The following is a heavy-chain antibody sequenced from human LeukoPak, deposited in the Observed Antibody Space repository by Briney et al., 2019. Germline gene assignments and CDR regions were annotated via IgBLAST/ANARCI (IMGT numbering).Heavy chain of an antibody. D-gene: IGHD3-22*01. CDR1: GFTFSSYW. CDR3: ARDGVYYYDSSGYLEGYYFDY. V-gene: IGHV3-7*01. J-gene: IGHJ4*02. CDR2: IKQDGSEK. Sequence: PGGSLRLSCAASGFTFSSYWMSWVRQAPGKGLEWVANIKQDGSEKYYVDSVKGRFTISRDNAKNSLYLQMNSLRAEDTAVYYCARDGVYYYDSSGYLEGYYFDYWGQGTLVTVSS.